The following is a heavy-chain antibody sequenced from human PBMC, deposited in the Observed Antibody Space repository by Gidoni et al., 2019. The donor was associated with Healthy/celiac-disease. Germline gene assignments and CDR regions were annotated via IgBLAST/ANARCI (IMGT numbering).Heavy chain of an antibody. Sequence: QVQLVQAGAEVKKPGSSVKVSCQASGGTFRSYAIRWVRQAPGQGLEWMGGLIPILGTANYAQNSQGRVTITADKSTSTAYMELSSLRSEDTAVYYCARDRYSTTHYYYYYGMDVWVQGTTVTVSS. J-gene: IGHJ6*02. CDR1: GGTFRSYA. V-gene: IGHV1-69*06. D-gene: IGHD2-2*01. CDR2: LIPILGTA. CDR3: ARDRYSTTHYYYYYGMDV.